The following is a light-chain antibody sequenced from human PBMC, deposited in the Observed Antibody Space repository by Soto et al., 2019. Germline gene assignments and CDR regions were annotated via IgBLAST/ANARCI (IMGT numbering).Light chain of an antibody. CDR1: QSISSW. CDR3: HQYNNYSRWT. Sequence: DIQMTQSPSTLSASVGDRVTITCRASQSISSWLAWYQQKPGKAPKLLIYKASSLESGVPSRFSGSGSGTEFTLTISSLQPDDFATYYCHQYNNYSRWTFGRGTKVEIK. J-gene: IGKJ1*01. V-gene: IGKV1-5*03. CDR2: KAS.